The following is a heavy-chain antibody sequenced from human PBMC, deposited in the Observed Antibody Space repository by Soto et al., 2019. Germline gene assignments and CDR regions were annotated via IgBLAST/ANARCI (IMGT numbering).Heavy chain of an antibody. J-gene: IGHJ6*02. Sequence: SVKVSCKASGGTFSSYAISWVRQAPGQGLEWMGGIIPIFGTANYAQKFQGRVTITADESTSTAYMELSSLRSEDTAVYYCARGGSTYYDFWIGYYANLGMDVWGQVTTVTVSS. D-gene: IGHD3-3*01. CDR2: IIPIFGTA. CDR1: GGTFSSYA. V-gene: IGHV1-69*13. CDR3: ARGGSTYYDFWIGYYANLGMDV.